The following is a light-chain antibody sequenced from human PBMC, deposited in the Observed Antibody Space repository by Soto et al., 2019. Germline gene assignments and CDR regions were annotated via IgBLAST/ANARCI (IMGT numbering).Light chain of an antibody. V-gene: IGKV1-12*01. CDR1: QGISTW. J-gene: IGKJ1*01. Sequence: DIQMTQSPSSVSASVGDRVTITCRASQGISTWLAWYQQKPGKAPNLLIFAASSLKSWVPSRFSGSGSGTDFPLTISRLQPEDFAPYYCQQADSFPWTFGKGTKVDIK. CDR2: AAS. CDR3: QQADSFPWT.